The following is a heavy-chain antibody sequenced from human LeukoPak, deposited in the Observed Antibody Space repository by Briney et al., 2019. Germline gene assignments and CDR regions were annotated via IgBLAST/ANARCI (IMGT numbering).Heavy chain of an antibody. J-gene: IGHJ4*02. CDR1: GYTFTSYG. CDR3: AKGPLSHFDS. V-gene: IGHV1-18*01. CDR2: ISAYNGNT. Sequence: ASVKVSCKASGYTFTSYGISWVRQAPGQGLEWMGWISAYNGNTSYAQKLQGRVTMTTDTSTSTAYMELRSLRSEDTAEYYCAKGPLSHFDSWGQGTLVTVSS. D-gene: IGHD2/OR15-2a*01.